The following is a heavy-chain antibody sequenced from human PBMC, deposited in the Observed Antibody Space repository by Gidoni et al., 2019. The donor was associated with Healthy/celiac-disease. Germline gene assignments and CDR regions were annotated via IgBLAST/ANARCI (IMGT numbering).Heavy chain of an antibody. V-gene: IGHV3-48*01. CDR1: GFTFSSYS. D-gene: IGHD6-13*01. CDR2: ISSSSSTI. CDR3: ARVSIAAAAKLGPFDY. Sequence: EVQLVESGGGLVQPGGSLRLSCAASGFTFSSYSMNWVRQAPGKGLEWVSYISSSSSTIYYADSVKGRFTISRDNAKNSLYLQMNSLRAEDTAVYYCARVSIAAAAKLGPFDYWGQGTLVTVSS. J-gene: IGHJ4*02.